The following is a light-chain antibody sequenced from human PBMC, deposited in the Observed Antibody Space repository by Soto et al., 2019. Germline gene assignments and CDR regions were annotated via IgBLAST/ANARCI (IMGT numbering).Light chain of an antibody. Sequence: DIDMTQSPPTLSVAPGERVTFSCRASQGVSRRLAWYQHKPGKAPRLLISGASTGATGIPARFSGSGSGTEFTLTISSLQSEDCATYYCQQYHTWPITFGGGTKVDIK. J-gene: IGKJ4*01. CDR2: GAS. CDR3: QQYHTWPIT. CDR1: QGVSRR. V-gene: IGKV3-15*01.